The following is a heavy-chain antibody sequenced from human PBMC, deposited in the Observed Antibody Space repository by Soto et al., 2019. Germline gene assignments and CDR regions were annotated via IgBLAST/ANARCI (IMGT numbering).Heavy chain of an antibody. Sequence: SETLSLTCAVYGGSFSGYYWSWIRQPPGKGLEWIGEINHSGSTNYNPSLKSRVTISVDTSKNQFSLKLSAVAAAETAVYCCARGLGHSHGRYYLGMDVWGHGTTVTISS. CDR3: ARGLGHSHGRYYLGMDV. J-gene: IGHJ6*02. V-gene: IGHV4-34*01. CDR2: INHSGST. D-gene: IGHD5-18*01. CDR1: GGSFSGYY.